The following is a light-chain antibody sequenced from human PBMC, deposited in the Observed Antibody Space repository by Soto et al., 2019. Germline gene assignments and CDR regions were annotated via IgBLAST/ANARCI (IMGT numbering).Light chain of an antibody. CDR3: SSYTTSSTLV. Sequence: QSALTQPASVSGSPGQSITISCTGTSSDVGGYNYVSWYQQHPGKAPKLMIYDVSNRPSGVSNRFSASKSGNTASLTISGLQAEDEADYYCSSYTTSSTLVFGGGTKVT. CDR2: DVS. J-gene: IGLJ2*01. V-gene: IGLV2-14*01. CDR1: SSDVGGYNY.